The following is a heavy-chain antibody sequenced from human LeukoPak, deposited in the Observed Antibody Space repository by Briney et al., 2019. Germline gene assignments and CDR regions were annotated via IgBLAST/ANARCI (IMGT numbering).Heavy chain of an antibody. CDR3: ARDSPQYSSSNYFDY. CDR1: GYTFTSYG. V-gene: IGHV1-18*01. Sequence: ASVKVSCKASGYTFTSYGISWVRQASGQGLEWKGWISAYNGNTNYAQKLQGRVTMTTDTSTSTAYMELRSLRSDDTAVYYCARDSPQYSSSNYFDYWGQGTLVTVSS. J-gene: IGHJ4*02. CDR2: ISAYNGNT. D-gene: IGHD6-6*01.